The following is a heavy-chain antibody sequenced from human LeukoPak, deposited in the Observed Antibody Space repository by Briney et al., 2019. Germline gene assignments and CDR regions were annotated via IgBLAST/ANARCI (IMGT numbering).Heavy chain of an antibody. V-gene: IGHV3-53*01. D-gene: IGHD6-19*01. CDR3: ARDYKNPFSSGGAFDI. Sequence: GGSLRLSCTASGFTVSSNYMSWVRQAPGKGLEWVSVIYSGGSTYYADSVKGRFTISRDNSKNTLYLQMNSLRAEDTAVYYCARDYKNPFSSGGAFDIWGQGTMVTVSS. CDR1: GFTVSSNY. CDR2: IYSGGST. J-gene: IGHJ3*02.